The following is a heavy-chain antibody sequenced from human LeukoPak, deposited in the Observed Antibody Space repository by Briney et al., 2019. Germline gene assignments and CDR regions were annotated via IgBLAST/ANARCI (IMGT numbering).Heavy chain of an antibody. J-gene: IGHJ4*02. CDR3: ARETPKDDPETGTFDY. CDR2: ISYDGSNK. Sequence: GGSLRLSCAASGFTFSSYGMHWVRQAPGKGLEWVAVISYDGSNKNYADSVKGRFTISRDNAKNSLYLQMNSLRDEDTAVYYCARETPKDDPETGTFDYWGQGTLVTVSS. D-gene: IGHD1-1*01. CDR1: GFTFSSYG. V-gene: IGHV3-30*03.